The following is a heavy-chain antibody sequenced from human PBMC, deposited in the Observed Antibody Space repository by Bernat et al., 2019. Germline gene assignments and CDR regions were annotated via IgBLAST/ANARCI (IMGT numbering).Heavy chain of an antibody. CDR2: ISYDTSEE. J-gene: IGHJ4*02. CDR1: AFPFNTYA. D-gene: IGHD1-26*01. CDR3: ATLWEGDGDY. V-gene: IGHV3-30*01. Sequence: QGQLVESGGGVVQPGRSLRLSCAASAFPFNTYAMHWVRQAPDKGLEWVAAISYDTSEEYYADSVKGRFTISRDNSKNTLYLNMNSLRLEDTAVYYCATLWEGDGDYWGQGTLVTVSS.